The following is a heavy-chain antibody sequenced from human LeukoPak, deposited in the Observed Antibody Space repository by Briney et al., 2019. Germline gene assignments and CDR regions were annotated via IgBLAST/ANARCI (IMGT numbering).Heavy chain of an antibody. V-gene: IGHV3-23*01. D-gene: IGHD1-1*01. CDR3: AKSRGNSDTRPDY. CDR1: GFTFSSQA. Sequence: GGSLRLSCAASGFTFSSQAMSWVRQAPGKGLDWVSGISGSGAYTYYADFVKGRFTISRDNSKNTLYLQMNTVSAEDTAIYYCAKSRGNSDTRPDYWGQGTLVTVSS. J-gene: IGHJ4*02. CDR2: ISGSGAYT.